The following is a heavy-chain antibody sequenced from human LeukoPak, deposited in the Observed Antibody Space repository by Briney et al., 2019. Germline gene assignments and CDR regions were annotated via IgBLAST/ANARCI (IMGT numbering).Heavy chain of an antibody. Sequence: PGGSLRLSCAASGFTFSSYSMNWVRQAPGKGLEWVSSISGSSNYIYYADSVKGRFTISRDNAKNSLYLQMNSLRAEDTAVYYCARVQRWLQLLWRSEHDAFDIWGQGTMVTVSS. CDR1: GFTFSSYS. CDR3: ARVQRWLQLLWRSEHDAFDI. V-gene: IGHV3-21*01. CDR2: ISGSSNYI. D-gene: IGHD5-24*01. J-gene: IGHJ3*02.